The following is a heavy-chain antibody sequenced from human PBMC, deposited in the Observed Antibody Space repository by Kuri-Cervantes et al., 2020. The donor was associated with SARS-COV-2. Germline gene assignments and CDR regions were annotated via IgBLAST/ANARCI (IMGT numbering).Heavy chain of an antibody. J-gene: IGHJ4*02. CDR1: GFTVSSNY. Sequence: GGSLRLSCAASGFTVSSNYMSWVRQAPGKGLEWVSVIYSGGSRYYADSVKGRFTISRDNSKNTLYLQMNSLRTEDTAVYYCARAQGRSGGYLYYFDYWGQGTLVTVSS. CDR2: IYSGGSR. CDR3: ARAQGRSGGYLYYFDY. V-gene: IGHV3-66*01. D-gene: IGHD3-22*01.